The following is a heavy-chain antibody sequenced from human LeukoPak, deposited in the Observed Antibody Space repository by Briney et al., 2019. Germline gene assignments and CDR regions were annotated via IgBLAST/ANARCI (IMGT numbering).Heavy chain of an antibody. D-gene: IGHD3-3*01. Sequence: PGGSLRLSCAASGFTFSSYWMSWVRQAPGKGLEWVANIKQDGSEKNYVDSVKGRFTISRDNAKNSLYLQMNSLRAEDTAVYYCTRDRVEWFDAFRNYYYYYYMDVWGKGTTVTVSS. J-gene: IGHJ6*03. CDR2: IKQDGSEK. V-gene: IGHV3-7*01. CDR1: GFTFSSYW. CDR3: TRDRVEWFDAFRNYYYYYYMDV.